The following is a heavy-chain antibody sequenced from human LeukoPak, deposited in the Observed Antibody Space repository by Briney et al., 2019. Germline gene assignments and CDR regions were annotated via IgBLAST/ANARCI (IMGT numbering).Heavy chain of an antibody. V-gene: IGHV1-8*03. Sequence: PAASVKVSCKASGYTFTSYDINWVRQATGQGLEWMGWMNPNSGNTGYAQKFQGRVTITRNTSISTAYMELSSLRSEDTAVYYCARVNAGWFTMVRGPEENNWFDPWGQGTLVTVSS. D-gene: IGHD3-10*01. CDR1: GYTFTSYD. J-gene: IGHJ5*02. CDR3: ARVNAGWFTMVRGPEENNWFDP. CDR2: MNPNSGNT.